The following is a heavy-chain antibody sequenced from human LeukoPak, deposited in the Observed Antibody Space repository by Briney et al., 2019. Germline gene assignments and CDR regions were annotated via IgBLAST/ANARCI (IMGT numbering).Heavy chain of an antibody. J-gene: IGHJ4*02. D-gene: IGHD5-24*01. CDR2: IREDGSEK. CDR1: GFTFSTYW. Sequence: PGGSLRLSCAASGFTFSTYWMTWVRPAPGKGLEWVASIREDGSEKYYVDCVKGRFTISRDNDQKSLYLELNSRRVEDTAVYYCARAVTSTDGYCGQGTLVTVSS. CDR3: ARAVTSTDGY. V-gene: IGHV3-7*03.